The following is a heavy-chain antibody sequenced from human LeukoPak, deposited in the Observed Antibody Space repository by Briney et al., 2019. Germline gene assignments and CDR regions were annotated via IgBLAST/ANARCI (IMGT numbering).Heavy chain of an antibody. Sequence: PSETLSLTCTVAGVSVYTSEYDWGWVRQPPGKGPEWIGDIFYTGKTNYNPSLKSRVSISIDTSKNQFSLKLTSVTAADTAVYYCARVFDSWGQGTLVTVSS. CDR1: GVSVYTSEYD. CDR2: IFYTGKT. CDR3: ARVFDS. V-gene: IGHV4-39*07. J-gene: IGHJ4*02.